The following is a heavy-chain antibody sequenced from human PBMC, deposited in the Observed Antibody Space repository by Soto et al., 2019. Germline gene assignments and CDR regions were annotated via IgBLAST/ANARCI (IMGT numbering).Heavy chain of an antibody. CDR2: VNHSGGT. D-gene: IGHD3-3*01. Sequence: KGLEWIGEVNHSGGTNYNPSHKSRVTISVDTSKNQFSLKLSSVTAADTAVYYCASFFFQAEDGIRVSVPVSAFLLNRSSDL. CDR3: ASFFFQAEDGIRVSVPVSAFLLNRSSDL. J-gene: IGHJ2*01. V-gene: IGHV4-34*01.